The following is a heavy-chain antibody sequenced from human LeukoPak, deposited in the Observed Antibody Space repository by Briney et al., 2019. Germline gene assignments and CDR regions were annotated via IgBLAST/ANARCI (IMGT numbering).Heavy chain of an antibody. D-gene: IGHD3-10*01. CDR2: IYSGGST. CDR1: GFTVSSNY. V-gene: IGHV3-66*02. Sequence: GGSLRLSCAASGFTVSSNYMTWVRQAPGKGLEWVSVIYSGGSTYYADSVKGRFTISRDNSKNTLYLQMSSLRAEDTAVYYCASTVSGFGELNYWGQGTLVTVSS. J-gene: IGHJ4*02. CDR3: ASTVSGFGELNY.